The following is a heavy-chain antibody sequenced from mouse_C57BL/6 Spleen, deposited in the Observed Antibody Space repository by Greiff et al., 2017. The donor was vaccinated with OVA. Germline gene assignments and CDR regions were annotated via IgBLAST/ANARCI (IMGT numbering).Heavy chain of an antibody. CDR1: GYTFTSYW. V-gene: IGHV1-52*01. CDR2: IDPSDSAT. D-gene: IGHD3-2*02. CDR3: ATPDSSGYSFDY. Sequence: QVQLQQPGAELVRPGSSVKLSCKASGYTFTSYWMHWVKQRPIQGLEWIGNIDPSDSATHYNQKFKDKATLTVDKSSSTAYMQLSSLTSEDSAVYYCATPDSSGYSFDYWGQGTTLTVSS. J-gene: IGHJ2*01.